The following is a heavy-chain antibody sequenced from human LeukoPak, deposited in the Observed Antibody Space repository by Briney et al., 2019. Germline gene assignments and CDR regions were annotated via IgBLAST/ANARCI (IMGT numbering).Heavy chain of an antibody. J-gene: IGHJ4*02. Sequence: GESLKISCAASGFYFNIYSMHWVRQAPGKGLEWVSYISSTSRTIYYADSEKGRFTVSRDNDKNSLYLQMSSLRAEDTAVYYCARDGYSNYERPDYFDYWGQGTLVTVSS. D-gene: IGHD4-11*01. V-gene: IGHV3-48*04. CDR2: ISSTSRTI. CDR1: GFYFNIYS. CDR3: ARDGYSNYERPDYFDY.